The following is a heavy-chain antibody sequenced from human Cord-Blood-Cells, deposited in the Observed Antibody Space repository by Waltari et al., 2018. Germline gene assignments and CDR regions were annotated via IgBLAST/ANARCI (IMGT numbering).Heavy chain of an antibody. CDR2: IYPGHSHT. CDR3: ARLGRCYSSSIGCDY. V-gene: IGHV5-51*03. D-gene: IGHD6-6*01. CDR1: GYSFTSYW. Sequence: EVQLVQSGAEVKKPGESLKISCKGSGYSFTSYWIGWVRQMPGKGLEWRGRIYPGHSHTKYSPCFQRDVTQPTDKSISTDDLQWRSLKAPATAMYYCARLGRCYSSSIGCDYWGQGTLVTVSS. J-gene: IGHJ4*02.